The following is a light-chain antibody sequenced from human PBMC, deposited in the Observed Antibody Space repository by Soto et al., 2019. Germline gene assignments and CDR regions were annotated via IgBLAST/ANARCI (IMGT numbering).Light chain of an antibody. CDR3: CSYAGSSTS. CDR2: EGS. V-gene: IGLV2-23*01. J-gene: IGLJ1*01. CDR1: SSDVGSYNL. Sequence: QSALTQPASVSGSPGQSITISCTGTSSDVGSYNLVSWYQQHPGKAPKLMIYEGSKRPSGVSNRFSGPKSGNTASLTISGLQAEDEADYYCCSYAGSSTSFGTGTKVTVL.